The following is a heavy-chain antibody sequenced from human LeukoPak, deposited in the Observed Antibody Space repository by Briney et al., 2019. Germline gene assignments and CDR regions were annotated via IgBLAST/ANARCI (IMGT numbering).Heavy chain of an antibody. CDR1: GFTFSSYG. Sequence: GGSLRLSCAASGFTFSSYGMHWDRQAPGKGLEWVAVISYDGSNKYYADSVKGRFTISRDNSKNTLYLQMNSLRAEDTAVYYCAKDHSIVAPTLQYYYYGMDVWGKGTTVTVSS. J-gene: IGHJ6*04. CDR3: AKDHSIVAPTLQYYYYGMDV. CDR2: ISYDGSNK. D-gene: IGHD5-12*01. V-gene: IGHV3-30*18.